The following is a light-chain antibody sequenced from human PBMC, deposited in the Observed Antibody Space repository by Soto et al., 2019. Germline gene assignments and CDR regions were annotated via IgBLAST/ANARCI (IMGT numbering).Light chain of an antibody. J-gene: IGLJ1*01. V-gene: IGLV2-14*02. CDR3: SSYASSTTHYV. Sequence: QSVLTQPASVSGSPGQSITISCTGTSSDVGSYNLVSWYQQHPGKAPKLMIYEGSKRPSGVSNRFAGSKSGNTASLTIFGLQAEDEADYYCSSYASSTTHYVFGSGTEVTIL. CDR2: EGS. CDR1: SSDVGSYNL.